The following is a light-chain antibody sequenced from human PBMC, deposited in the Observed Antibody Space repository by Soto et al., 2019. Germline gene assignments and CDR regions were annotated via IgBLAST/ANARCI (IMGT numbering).Light chain of an antibody. Sequence: EIVVTQSPATLSVSPGERVTLSCRASQSVSSSLAWYQQRPGQAPRLLIYDTSTTAAGIAARFSGSGSGTEFTLTISSLQSEDSAVHYCQQYVHWPPGAFGQGTTVEIK. J-gene: IGKJ1*01. V-gene: IGKV3-15*01. CDR2: DTS. CDR3: QQYVHWPPGA. CDR1: QSVSSS.